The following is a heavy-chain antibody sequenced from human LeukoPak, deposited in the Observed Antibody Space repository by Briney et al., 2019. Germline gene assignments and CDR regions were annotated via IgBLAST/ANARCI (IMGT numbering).Heavy chain of an antibody. V-gene: IGHV7-4-1*02. J-gene: IGHJ4*02. Sequence: ASVKVSCKASGYTFISYTMNWVRQTPGQGLEWMGWINTNTGNPTYAQGFTGRFVFSLDTSVSTAYLQISSLKAEDTAVYYCARGMCSDGVCYFLADYWGQGTLVTVSS. CDR1: GYTFISYT. D-gene: IGHD2-15*01. CDR2: INTNTGNP. CDR3: ARGMCSDGVCYFLADY.